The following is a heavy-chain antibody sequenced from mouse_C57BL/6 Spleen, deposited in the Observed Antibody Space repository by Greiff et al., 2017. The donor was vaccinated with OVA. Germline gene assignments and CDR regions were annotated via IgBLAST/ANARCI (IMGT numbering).Heavy chain of an antibody. V-gene: IGHV5-9*01. Sequence: EVKVEESGGGLVKPGGSLKLSCAASGFTFSSYTMSWVRQTPEKRLEWVATISGGGGNTYYPDSVKGRFTISRDNAKNTLYLQMSSLRSEDTALYYCARNYDYDEGYAMDYWGQGTSVTVSS. CDR3: ARNYDYDEGYAMDY. J-gene: IGHJ4*01. CDR2: ISGGGGNT. D-gene: IGHD2-4*01. CDR1: GFTFSSYT.